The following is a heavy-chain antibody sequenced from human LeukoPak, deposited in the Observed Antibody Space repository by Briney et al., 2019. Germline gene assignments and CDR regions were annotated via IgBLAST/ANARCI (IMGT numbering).Heavy chain of an antibody. D-gene: IGHD2-2*01. V-gene: IGHV5-51*01. CDR2: IYPGDSDT. CDR1: GYSFTSYW. J-gene: IGHJ4*02. CDR3: ARRIYCSSTSCSYFDY. Sequence: GESLKISRKGSGYSFTSYWIGWVRQMPGKGLEWMGIIYPGDSDTRYSPSFQGQVTISADKSISTAYLQWSSLKASDTAMYYCARRIYCSSTSCSYFDYWGQGTLVTVSS.